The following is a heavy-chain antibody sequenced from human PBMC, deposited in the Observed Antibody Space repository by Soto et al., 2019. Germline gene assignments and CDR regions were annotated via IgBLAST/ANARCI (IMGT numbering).Heavy chain of an antibody. Sequence: NPSETLSLTCTASGGSISSSSYYWGWIRQPPGKGLEWIGSIYYSGSTYYNPSLKSRVTISVDTSKNQFSLKLSSVTAADTAVYYCARHAGGSYYGLCDYWGQGTLVTVSS. CDR3: ARHAGGSYYGLCDY. V-gene: IGHV4-39*01. D-gene: IGHD1-26*01. CDR1: GGSISSSSYY. J-gene: IGHJ4*02. CDR2: IYYSGST.